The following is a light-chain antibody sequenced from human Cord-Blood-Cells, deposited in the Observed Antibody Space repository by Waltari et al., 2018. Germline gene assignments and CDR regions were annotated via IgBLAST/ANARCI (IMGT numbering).Light chain of an antibody. CDR1: SSDVGGYNY. CDR3: SSYTSSSTWV. J-gene: IGLJ3*02. Sequence: QSALTQPASVSGSPGQSITISCTGTSSDVGGYNYVSWYQQHPGKAPKLMIYDVSNRPAGVSNRFAGSKSGKTASLTMSGLQAEDEADYYCSSYTSSSTWVFGGGTKLTVL. V-gene: IGLV2-14*03. CDR2: DVS.